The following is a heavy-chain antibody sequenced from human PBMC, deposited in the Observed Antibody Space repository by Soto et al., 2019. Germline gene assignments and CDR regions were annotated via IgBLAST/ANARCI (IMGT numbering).Heavy chain of an antibody. CDR1: GGIFKTDA. CDR3: VRDLTLGYRSGGDGFDG. V-gene: IGHV1-69*01. CDR2: LPPLYGTA. Sequence: QVHLEQSGAEVKKPGSSVKVSCKASGGIFKTDAVAWVRQTPGQGLEWVGGLPPLYGTANYAQKFQGRVTMTADESTGAAYMEVSSLRAEDTAVYYCVRDLTLGYRSGGDGFDGWGQGTMVTVSS. D-gene: IGHD5-18*01. J-gene: IGHJ3*01.